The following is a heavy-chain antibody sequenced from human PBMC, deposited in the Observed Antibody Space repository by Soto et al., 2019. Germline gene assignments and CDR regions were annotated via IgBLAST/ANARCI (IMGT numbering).Heavy chain of an antibody. CDR3: ASRGALKMYYYASGSYYDAFDI. D-gene: IGHD3-10*01. CDR1: GYTLTELS. Sequence: ASVKVSCKVSGYTLTELSMRWVRQAPGKGLEWMGGFDPEDGETIYAQKFQARVTMTEDTSTDTAYMELSSLRSEDTAVYYCASRGALKMYYYASGSYYDAFDIWGQGTMVTVSS. CDR2: FDPEDGET. V-gene: IGHV1-24*01. J-gene: IGHJ3*02.